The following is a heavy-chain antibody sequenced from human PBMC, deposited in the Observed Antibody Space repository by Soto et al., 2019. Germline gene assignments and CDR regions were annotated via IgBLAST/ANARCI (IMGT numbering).Heavy chain of an antibody. CDR3: ARAPTGTRAPHHLEY. D-gene: IGHD1-7*01. CDR2: IYPGDSDT. J-gene: IGHJ4*02. Sequence: PGESLKISCEGSGYSFTDNWIGWVRQTPGEGLEWMGIIYPGDSDTRYRPSFRGQVTISTDNSVRTAYLQWNSLRASDTDMYYCARAPTGTRAPHHLEYWSPGTLVTVSS. V-gene: IGHV5-51*01. CDR1: GYSFTDNW.